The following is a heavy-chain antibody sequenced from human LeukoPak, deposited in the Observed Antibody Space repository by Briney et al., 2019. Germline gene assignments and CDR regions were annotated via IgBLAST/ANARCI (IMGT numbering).Heavy chain of an antibody. CDR2: INPNSGGT. V-gene: IGHV1-2*04. J-gene: IGHJ3*02. Sequence: ASVNVSCKASGYTFTGYYMHWVRQAPGQGLEWMGWINPNSGGTNYAQKFQGWVTMTRDTSISTAYMELSRLRSDDTAVYYCARDLIHHYYPHDPGYGAFDIWGQATMVTVSS. CDR3: ARDLIHHYYPHDPGYGAFDI. CDR1: GYTFTGYY. D-gene: IGHD3-22*01.